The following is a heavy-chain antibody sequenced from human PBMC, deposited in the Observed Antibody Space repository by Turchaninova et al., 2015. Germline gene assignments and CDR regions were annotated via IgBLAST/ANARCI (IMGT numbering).Heavy chain of an antibody. V-gene: IGHV1-46*01. CDR3: TRPMTQIANRDAFDI. J-gene: IGHJ3*02. D-gene: IGHD2-21*01. Sequence: QVQLVQSGAEVRKPGASVKLSCRTSGYIFRSYWMHWVRQAPGKGLEVVGIINPSGTSTAYAQNLQDRVSLTTDTSTATVYMELTSLRSEDTAMYYCTRPMTQIANRDAFDIWGQGTMIIVSS. CDR1: GYIFRSYW. CDR2: INPSGTST.